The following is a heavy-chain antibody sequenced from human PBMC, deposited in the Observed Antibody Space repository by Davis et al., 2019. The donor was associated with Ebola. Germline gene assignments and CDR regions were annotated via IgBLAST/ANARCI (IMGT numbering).Heavy chain of an antibody. D-gene: IGHD5-12*01. CDR3: ARDLWGPGYSGYRPPGFDP. CDR1: GYTFTSYG. CDR2: ISAYNGNT. V-gene: IGHV1-18*01. Sequence: AASVKVSCKASGYTFTSYGISWVRQAPGQGLEWMGWISAYNGNTNYAQKLQGRVTMTTDTSTSTAYMELSSLRSEDTAVYYCARDLWGPGYSGYRPPGFDPWGQGTLVTVSS. J-gene: IGHJ5*02.